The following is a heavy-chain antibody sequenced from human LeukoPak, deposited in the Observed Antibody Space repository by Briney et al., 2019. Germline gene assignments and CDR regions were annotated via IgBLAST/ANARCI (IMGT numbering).Heavy chain of an antibody. V-gene: IGHV4-34*01. Sequence: PSETLSLTCAVYGGSFSGYYWSWIRQPPGKGLEWIGEINHSGSTNYNPSLKSRVTISVDTSKNQFSLKLSSVTAADTAVYYCACIAAAGTDYWGQGTPVTVSS. J-gene: IGHJ4*02. CDR1: GGSFSGYY. CDR2: INHSGST. D-gene: IGHD6-13*01. CDR3: ACIAAAGTDY.